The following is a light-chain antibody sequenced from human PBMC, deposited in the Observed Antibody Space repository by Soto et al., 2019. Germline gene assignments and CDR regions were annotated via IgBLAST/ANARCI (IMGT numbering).Light chain of an antibody. CDR1: QSVSSY. J-gene: IGKJ5*01. Sequence: DIVLTQSPATLSLSPGERATLSCRASQSVSSYLAWYQQKPGQAPRLLIYDASNRATGIPARFSGSGSGTDFTLTISSLEPEDFAVYYCQFGVTFGQGTRLEIK. CDR2: DAS. V-gene: IGKV3-11*01. CDR3: QFGVT.